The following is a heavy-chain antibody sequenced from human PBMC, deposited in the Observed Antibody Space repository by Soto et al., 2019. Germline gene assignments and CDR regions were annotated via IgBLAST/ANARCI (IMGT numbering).Heavy chain of an antibody. CDR3: ARAPGVNTATLTRVYPTWLDT. V-gene: IGHV4-34*01. J-gene: IGHJ5*02. Sequence: QVQLQQWGAGLVKPSETLFLTCAVSGGALSGLYWAWMRQPPGKGLELIGEINYYGTARYSPSLTSRVTRSVVTSKHQFSPSLASVPAADTAVASCARAPGVNTATLTRVYPTWLDTWGQAALVTVSS. CDR1: GGALSGLY. CDR2: INYYGTA.